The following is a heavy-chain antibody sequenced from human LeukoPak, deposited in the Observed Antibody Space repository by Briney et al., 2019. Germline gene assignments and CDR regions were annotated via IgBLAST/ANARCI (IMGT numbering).Heavy chain of an antibody. Sequence: GESLKISCKGSGYSFTSYWIGWVRQATGQGLEWMGWMNPNSGNTGYAQKFQGRVTITRNTSISTAYMELSSLRSEDTAVYYCARGVTAAGDAFDIWGQGTMVTVSS. CDR1: GYSFTSYW. CDR2: MNPNSGNT. CDR3: ARGVTAAGDAFDI. D-gene: IGHD6-13*01. V-gene: IGHV1-8*03. J-gene: IGHJ3*02.